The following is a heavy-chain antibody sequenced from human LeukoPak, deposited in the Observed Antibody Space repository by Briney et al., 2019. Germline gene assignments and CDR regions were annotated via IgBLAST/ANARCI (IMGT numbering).Heavy chain of an antibody. CDR2: TRNKANSYTT. D-gene: IGHD3-3*01. CDR1: GFTFSDHY. CDR3: ARAHYDFWSGYSGLDY. V-gene: IGHV3-72*01. J-gene: IGHJ4*02. Sequence: GGSLRLSCAASGFTFSDHYMDWVRQAPGKGLEWVGRTRNKANSYTTEYAASVKGRFTISRDDSKKSLYLQMNSLKTEDTAVYYCARAHYDFWSGYSGLDYWGQGTLVTVSS.